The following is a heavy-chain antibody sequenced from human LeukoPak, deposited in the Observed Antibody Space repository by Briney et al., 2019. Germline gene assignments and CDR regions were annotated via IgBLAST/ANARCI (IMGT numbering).Heavy chain of an antibody. CDR3: AKDNIVGTTRDYFDY. D-gene: IGHD1-26*01. CDR1: GLTFSSYA. CDR2: LNGPGSNT. Sequence: PGGSLRLSCAASGLTFSSYAVSWVRQAPGKGLEWVSSLNGPGSNTYYADSVKGRFTISRDNSENTLYLQMNSLRAEDTAVYYCAKDNIVGTTRDYFDYWGQGTLVTVSS. J-gene: IGHJ4*02. V-gene: IGHV3-23*01.